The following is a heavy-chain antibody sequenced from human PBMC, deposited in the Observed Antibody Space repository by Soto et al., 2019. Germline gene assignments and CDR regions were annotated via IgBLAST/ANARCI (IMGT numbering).Heavy chain of an antibody. CDR2: INHSGST. J-gene: IGHJ4*02. D-gene: IGHD6-13*01. V-gene: IGHV4-34*01. Sequence: WELLSLTCAVYGGSFSSYFLSWIRQPPGKGLEWIGEINHSGSTNYNPSLKSRVTISVDTSKNQFSLKLSSVTAVDSAVYYCARGGSSSSWYSDYWGQGTLVTVSS. CDR1: GGSFSSYF. CDR3: ARGGSSSSWYSDY.